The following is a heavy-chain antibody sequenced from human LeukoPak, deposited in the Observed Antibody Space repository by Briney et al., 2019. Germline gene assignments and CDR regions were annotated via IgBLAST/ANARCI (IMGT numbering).Heavy chain of an antibody. J-gene: IGHJ3*02. Sequence: PGGSLRLSRAPSIFTFTKFWMHGVGPAPGRGLVWVSRVKGDGISTLYTDSVRGRFTIPRDNAKNTLYLQINSLRADDTALYYCATGPYAAFEMWGQGTMVTVSS. CDR1: IFTFTKFW. CDR3: ATGPYAAFEM. D-gene: IGHD2-2*01. CDR2: VKGDGIST. V-gene: IGHV3-74*01.